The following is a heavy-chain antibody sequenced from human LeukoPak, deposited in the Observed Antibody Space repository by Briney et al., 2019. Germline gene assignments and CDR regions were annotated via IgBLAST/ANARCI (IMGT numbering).Heavy chain of an antibody. CDR1: GFAFSSYY. J-gene: IGHJ6*02. V-gene: IGHV3-21*01. CDR3: ARTARFYGMDV. Sequence: GGSLRLSCAASGFAFSSYYINWVRQAPGKGLEWVSSISSGSSCIYYADSVKGRFTISRDNAKNSLYLQMNSLRAEDTAAYYCARTARFYGMDVWGQGTTVTVSS. CDR2: ISSGSSCI. D-gene: IGHD6-6*01.